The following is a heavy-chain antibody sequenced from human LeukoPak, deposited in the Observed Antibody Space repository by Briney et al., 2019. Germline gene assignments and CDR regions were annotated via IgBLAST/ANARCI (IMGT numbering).Heavy chain of an antibody. Sequence: SETLSLTCTVSGGSITSTSYYWGWTRQPPGKGLEWIGSIYYSGSTYYKPSLKSRVTISVDTSKNQFSLKLSSVTAADTAVYYCARRGCYDSRGHFDYWGQGTLVTVSS. V-gene: IGHV4-39*07. CDR2: IYYSGST. D-gene: IGHD3-22*01. CDR3: ARRGCYDSRGHFDY. CDR1: GGSITSTSYY. J-gene: IGHJ4*02.